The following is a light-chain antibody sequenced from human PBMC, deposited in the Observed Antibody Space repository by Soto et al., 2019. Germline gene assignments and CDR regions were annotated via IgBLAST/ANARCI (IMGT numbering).Light chain of an antibody. CDR1: QGISSA. CDR2: DAS. CDR3: QQFNNYPF. V-gene: IGKV1D-13*01. J-gene: IGKJ4*01. Sequence: AIQLTQSPSSLSASVGDRVTITCRASQGISSALAWYQQKPGKAPKLLIYDASSLESGVPSRFSSRGSGTDFTLTISSLQPEDFANYYCQQFNNYPFFGGGTKVEIK.